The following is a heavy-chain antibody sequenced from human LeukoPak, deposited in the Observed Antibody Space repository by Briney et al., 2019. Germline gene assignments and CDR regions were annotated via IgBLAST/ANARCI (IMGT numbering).Heavy chain of an antibody. V-gene: IGHV1-8*01. CDR3: GRSAGCGPLDY. CDR1: GYTFTTYD. CDR2: MNPKSGNS. Sequence: ASVKVSCKASGYTFTTYDINWVRQATGQGLEWMGWMNPKSGNSGSAQKFQGRVTMTWSASLSTAYLELDSLRSDDTGVYYCGRSAGCGPLDYWGQGTLVTVSS. D-gene: IGHD6-19*01. J-gene: IGHJ4*02.